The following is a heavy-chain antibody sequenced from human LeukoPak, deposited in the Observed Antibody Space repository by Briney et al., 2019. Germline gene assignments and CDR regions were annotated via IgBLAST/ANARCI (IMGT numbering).Heavy chain of an antibody. J-gene: IGHJ6*02. CDR3: ATRSRYSSGWYSPYYYYGMDV. Sequence: ASLKVSCKVSGYTLTELSMHWVRQAPGKGLEWMGGFDPEDGETIYAQKFQGRVTMTEDTSTDTAYMELSSLRSEDTAVYYCATRSRYSSGWYSPYYYYGMDVWGQGTTVTVTS. D-gene: IGHD6-19*01. CDR1: GYTLTELS. CDR2: FDPEDGET. V-gene: IGHV1-24*01.